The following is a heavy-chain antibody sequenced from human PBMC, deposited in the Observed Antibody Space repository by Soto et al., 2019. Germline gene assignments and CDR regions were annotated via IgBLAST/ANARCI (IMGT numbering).Heavy chain of an antibody. CDR3: ARGIYGSGSYYIVDAFYM. D-gene: IGHD3-10*01. CDR1: GFTVSYNY. J-gene: IGHJ3*02. CDR2: IYRGGDT. Sequence: GGTLRLSCAVSGFTVSYNYMNWVRQAPGKGLEWVSVIYRGGDTFYADSVKGRFTISRDNSKNTLYLQMNSLRAEDTAVYYCARGIYGSGSYYIVDAFYMWGQETMVTVSS. V-gene: IGHV3-53*01.